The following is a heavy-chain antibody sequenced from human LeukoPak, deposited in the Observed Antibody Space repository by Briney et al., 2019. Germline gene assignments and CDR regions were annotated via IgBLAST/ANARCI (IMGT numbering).Heavy chain of an antibody. CDR2: IYYSGST. Sequence: SETLSLTCTVSGGSISSYYWSWIRQPPGKGLEWIGYIYYSGSTNYNPSLKSRVTISVDTSKNQFSLKLSSVTAADTAVYYCARHVDLHYYGMDVWGQGTTVTVSS. CDR3: ARHVDLHYYGMDV. D-gene: IGHD3/OR15-3a*01. CDR1: GGSISSYY. V-gene: IGHV4-59*01. J-gene: IGHJ6*02.